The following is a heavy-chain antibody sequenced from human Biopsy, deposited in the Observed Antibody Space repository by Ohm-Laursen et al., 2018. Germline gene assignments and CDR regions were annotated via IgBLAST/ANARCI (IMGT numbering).Heavy chain of an antibody. Sequence: GTLSLTCTVSGGSIYNFFWSWIRQPPGKGLEWIGYIYYSGSTNYNPSLKSRVTISVDRSKNHFALELSSVTAADTAVYYCARVGVGAPSIDYFDSWGQGALVTVSS. CDR1: GGSIYNFF. CDR2: IYYSGST. V-gene: IGHV4-59*01. CDR3: ARVGVGAPSIDYFDS. J-gene: IGHJ4*02. D-gene: IGHD1-26*01.